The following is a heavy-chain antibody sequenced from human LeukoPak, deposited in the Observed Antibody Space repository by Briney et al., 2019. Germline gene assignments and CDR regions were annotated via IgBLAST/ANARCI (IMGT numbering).Heavy chain of an antibody. D-gene: IGHD2-21*01. V-gene: IGHV3-21*01. J-gene: IGHJ4*02. CDR3: TRAIPDY. CDR1: GFTLSTYS. Sequence: GESLRLSCAASGFTLSTYSMNWVRQAPGKELEWVSSISSSSSYIYYADSVKGRFTISRDNAKNSLYLQMDSLRAEDTAAYYCTRAIPDYWGQGTLVTVSS. CDR2: ISSSSSYI.